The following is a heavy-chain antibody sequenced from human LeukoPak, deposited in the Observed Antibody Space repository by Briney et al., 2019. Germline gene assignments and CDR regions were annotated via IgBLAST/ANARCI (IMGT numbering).Heavy chain of an antibody. D-gene: IGHD3-22*01. J-gene: IGHJ4*02. Sequence: GGSLRLSCAASGFTFSSYGMHWVRQAPGKGLEWVAVISYDGSNKYYADSVKGRFTISRDNSKNTLYLQMNSLRAEDTAVYYCAKDLFDYDSSGYPDYWGQGTLATVSS. CDR2: ISYDGSNK. CDR1: GFTFSSYG. CDR3: AKDLFDYDSSGYPDY. V-gene: IGHV3-30*18.